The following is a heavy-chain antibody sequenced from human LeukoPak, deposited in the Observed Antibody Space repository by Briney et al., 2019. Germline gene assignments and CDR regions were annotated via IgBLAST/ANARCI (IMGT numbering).Heavy chain of an antibody. D-gene: IGHD3-10*01. CDR1: GGSISSSSYY. CDR2: IYYSGST. V-gene: IGHV4-39*07. Sequence: SETLSLTCTVSGGSISSSSYYWGWIRQPPGKGLEWIGSIYYSGSTYHNPSLKSRVTISVDTSKNQFSLKLSSVTAPDTAVYYCARDPVPYYYGSGTPSWGQGTLVTVSS. CDR3: ARDPVPYYYGSGTPS. J-gene: IGHJ5*02.